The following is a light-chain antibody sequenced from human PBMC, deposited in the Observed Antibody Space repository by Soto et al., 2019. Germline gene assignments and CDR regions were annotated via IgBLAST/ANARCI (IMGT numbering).Light chain of an antibody. J-gene: IGKJ1*01. CDR1: QGISNF. CDR2: GAS. CDR3: QKYNSAPRT. V-gene: IGKV1-27*01. Sequence: DIQMTQSPSSLSASVGDIVTITCRASQGISNFLAWYQQKPGKVPKVLIYGASTLQSGVPSRFSGSGTGTDFTLTIISLQPEDVATYYCQKYNSAPRTFGQGTKVEIQ.